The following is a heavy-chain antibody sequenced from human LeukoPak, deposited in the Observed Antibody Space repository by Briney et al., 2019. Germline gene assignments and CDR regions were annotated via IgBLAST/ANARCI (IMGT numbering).Heavy chain of an antibody. V-gene: IGHV3-15*01. D-gene: IGHD3-3*01. CDR1: GFTFSNAW. CDR2: IKSKTDGGTT. CDR3: TTVETPLTIFGVVPLRYFDY. Sequence: GGSLRLSCAASGFTFSNAWMSWVRQAPGKGLEWVGRIKSKTDGGTTDYAAPVKGRFTISRDDSKNTLYLQMNSLKTEDTAVYYCTTVETPLTIFGVVPLRYFDYWGQGTLVTVSS. J-gene: IGHJ4*02.